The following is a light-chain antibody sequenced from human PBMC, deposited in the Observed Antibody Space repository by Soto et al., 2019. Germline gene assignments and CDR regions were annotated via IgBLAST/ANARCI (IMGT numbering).Light chain of an antibody. CDR2: GAL. V-gene: IGKV3-20*01. CDR3: PQYPTSPLP. Sequence: EIVVTQSPGTLSLSPGERATLSCRASQTVSSRFLAWYQQKPGQAPRLLIYGALSRATGIPDRFSGSGSGTDFPLNLRRLQPQHSAFHYFPQYPTSPLPFGPGNTVHI. CDR1: QTVSSRF. J-gene: IGKJ3*01.